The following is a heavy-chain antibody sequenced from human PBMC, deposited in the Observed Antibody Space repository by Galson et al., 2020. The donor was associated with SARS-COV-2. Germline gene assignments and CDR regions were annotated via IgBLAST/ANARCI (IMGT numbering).Heavy chain of an antibody. J-gene: IGHJ5*02. D-gene: IGHD6-19*01. V-gene: IGHV1-24*01. CDR3: ATGPGEAVAGWFDP. Sequence: DSVKVSCKVSGYTLTELSMHWVRQAPGKGLEWMGGFDPEDGETIYAQKFQGRVTMTEDTSTDTAYMELSSLRSEDTAVYYCATGPGEAVAGWFDPWGQGTLVTVSS. CDR2: FDPEDGET. CDR1: GYTLTELS.